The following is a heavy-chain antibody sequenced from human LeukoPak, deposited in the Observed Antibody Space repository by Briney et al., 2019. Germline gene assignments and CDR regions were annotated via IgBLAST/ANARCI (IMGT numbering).Heavy chain of an antibody. CDR1: GFTFSSYS. V-gene: IGHV3-21*01. D-gene: IGHD6-13*01. CDR3: ARDRWRIAAAGTPDY. Sequence: GGSLRLSCAASGFTFSSYSMNWVRQAPGKVLEWVSSISSSSSYIYYADSVKGRFTISRDNAKNSLYLQMNSLRAEDTAVYYCARDRWRIAAAGTPDYWGQGTLVTVSS. J-gene: IGHJ4*02. CDR2: ISSSSSYI.